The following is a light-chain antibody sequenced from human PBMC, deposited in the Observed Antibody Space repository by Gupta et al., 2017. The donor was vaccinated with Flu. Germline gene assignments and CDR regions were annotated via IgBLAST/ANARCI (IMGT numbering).Light chain of an antibody. J-gene: IGKJ1*01. Sequence: EIVLTQSPGTLSLSPGERATLSCRASQSVRNNYLAWYQQTPGQAPRLLNYGASSRATGIPDRFSGSGSATDFTITISRLEPEDFAVYYYQQYGSSPRTFGQGTKVEIK. CDR1: QSVRNNY. CDR2: GAS. V-gene: IGKV3-20*01. CDR3: QQYGSSPRT.